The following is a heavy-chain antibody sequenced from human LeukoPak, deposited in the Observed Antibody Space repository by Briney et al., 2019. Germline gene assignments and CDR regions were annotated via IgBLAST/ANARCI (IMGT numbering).Heavy chain of an antibody. CDR2: IYYSGST. J-gene: IGHJ4*02. Sequence: SETLSLTCTVSGGSISSYYWSWIRQPPGKGLEWIGYIYYSGSTNYNPSLKSRVTISVDTSKTQFSLKLSSVTAADTAVYYCARADSSGYYWYFDYWGQGTLVTVSS. CDR3: ARADSSGYYWYFDY. CDR1: GGSISSYY. D-gene: IGHD3-22*01. V-gene: IGHV4-59*01.